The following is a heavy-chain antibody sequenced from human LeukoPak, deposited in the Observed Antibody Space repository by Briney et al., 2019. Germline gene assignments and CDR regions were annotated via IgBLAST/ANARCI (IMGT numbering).Heavy chain of an antibody. V-gene: IGHV4-61*02. Sequence: SQTLSLTCTVSGGSISSGDYYWSWIRQPAGEGLEWIGRILPSGSTNYNPSLKSRVTISIDTSNNQFSLNLSSVTAADTAVYYCARDGRTYYYDWFDPWGQGTLVTVSS. CDR3: ARDGRTYYYDWFDP. J-gene: IGHJ5*02. CDR2: ILPSGST. CDR1: GGSISSGDYY. D-gene: IGHD1-26*01.